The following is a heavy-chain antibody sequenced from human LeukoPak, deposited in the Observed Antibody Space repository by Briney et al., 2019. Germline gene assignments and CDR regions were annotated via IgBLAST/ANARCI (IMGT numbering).Heavy chain of an antibody. J-gene: IGHJ3*02. Sequence: GASVKVSCKASGYTFTSYGISWVRQAPGQGLEWMGWISAYNGNTNYAQKLKGRVTMTTDTSTNTAYMELRSLRSDDTAVYYCARDHRPSYDILTGPDAFDIWGQGTMVTVSS. V-gene: IGHV1-18*01. D-gene: IGHD3-9*01. CDR2: ISAYNGNT. CDR1: GYTFTSYG. CDR3: ARDHRPSYDILTGPDAFDI.